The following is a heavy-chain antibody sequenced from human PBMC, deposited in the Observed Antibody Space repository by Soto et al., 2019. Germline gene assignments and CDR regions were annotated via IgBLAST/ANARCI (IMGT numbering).Heavy chain of an antibody. CDR2: ILPIFGSP. CDR1: GGNIRRYA. J-gene: IGHJ6*02. D-gene: IGHD2-2*01. Sequence: QVQLVQSGAEVKKPGSSVKVSCKASGGNIRRYAISWVRQAPGQGLEWMGGILPIFGSPSHAQKFQGRVTVTADESTSTAYLELTSLTSEDTAMYYCVFGDCTTTSCSYYFYGLDVWGQGSPVTVSS. V-gene: IGHV1-69*01. CDR3: VFGDCTTTSCSYYFYGLDV.